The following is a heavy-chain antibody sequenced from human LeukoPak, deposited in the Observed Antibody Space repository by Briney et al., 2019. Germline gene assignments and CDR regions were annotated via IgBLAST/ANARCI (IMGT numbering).Heavy chain of an antibody. CDR3: ARDGYYDFWSGYTFDY. V-gene: IGHV3-7*01. D-gene: IGHD3-3*01. J-gene: IGHJ4*02. Sequence: GGSLRLSCAASGFTFSSYWMSWVRQAPGKGLEWVANIKQDGSEKYYVDSVKGRFTISRDNAKNSLYLQMNSLRAEDTAVYYCARDGYYDFWSGYTFDYWGQGTLVTVSS. CDR1: GFTFSSYW. CDR2: IKQDGSEK.